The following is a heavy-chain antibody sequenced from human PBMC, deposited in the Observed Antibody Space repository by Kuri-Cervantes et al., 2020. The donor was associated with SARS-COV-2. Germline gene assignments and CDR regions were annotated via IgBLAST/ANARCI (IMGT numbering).Heavy chain of an antibody. V-gene: IGHV3-11*06. Sequence: LSLTCTVSGGSISSSSYYWSWIRQAPGKGLEWVSYISSSSSYTNYADSVKGRFTISRDNAKNSLYLQMNSLRAEDTAVYYCARSQYSSSWSWGMDVWGQGTTVTVSS. CDR1: GGSISSSSYY. CDR3: ARSQYSSSWSWGMDV. J-gene: IGHJ6*02. D-gene: IGHD6-13*01. CDR2: ISSSSSYT.